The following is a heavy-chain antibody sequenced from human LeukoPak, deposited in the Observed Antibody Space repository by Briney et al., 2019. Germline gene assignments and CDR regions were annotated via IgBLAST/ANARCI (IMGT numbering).Heavy chain of an antibody. CDR2: IIPIFGTA. V-gene: IGHV1-69*01. J-gene: IGHJ4*02. Sequence: SVKVSCKASGGTFSSYAISWVRRAPGQGLEWMGGIIPIFGTANYAQKFQGRVTITADESTSTAYMELSSLRSEDTAVYYCANSIAVAGTLFDYWGQGTLVTVSS. CDR1: GGTFSSYA. D-gene: IGHD6-19*01. CDR3: ANSIAVAGTLFDY.